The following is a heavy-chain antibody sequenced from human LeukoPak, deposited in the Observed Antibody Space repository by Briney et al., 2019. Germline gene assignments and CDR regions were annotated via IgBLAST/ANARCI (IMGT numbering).Heavy chain of an antibody. D-gene: IGHD4-11*01. Sequence: PGGSLRLSCAASGFVFSSNSMIWVRQAPGKGLEWVSYISSSSTIYYADSVKGRFTISRDNGKNSLYLQMNSLRAEDTAVYYCATSGYSNIDYWGQGTLVTVSS. CDR3: ATSGYSNIDY. V-gene: IGHV3-48*04. CDR1: GFVFSSNS. J-gene: IGHJ4*02. CDR2: ISSSSTI.